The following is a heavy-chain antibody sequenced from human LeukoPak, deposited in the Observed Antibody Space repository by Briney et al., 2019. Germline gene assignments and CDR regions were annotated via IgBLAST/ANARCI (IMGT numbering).Heavy chain of an antibody. CDR1: GFIFGRYW. D-gene: IGHD6-13*01. CDR2: INQDESEK. CDR3: GRVDHLQQQLATDY. J-gene: IGHJ4*02. V-gene: IGHV3-7*01. Sequence: GGSLRLSCATTGFIFGRYWMSWVRQTPGKGLEWVANINQDESEKNYVDPVRGRFTISRDNAKNSLDLQMNSLRAEDTAVYYCGRVDHLQQQLATDYWGQGTLVTVSS.